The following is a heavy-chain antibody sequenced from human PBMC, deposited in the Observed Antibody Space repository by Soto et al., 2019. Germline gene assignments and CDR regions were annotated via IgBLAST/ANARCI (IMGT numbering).Heavy chain of an antibody. V-gene: IGHV4-30-2*01. D-gene: IGHD1-1*01. J-gene: IGHJ5*02. CDR3: ARVGLDEDWFDP. CDR2: IYHSGST. CDR1: GGSISSGVSS. Sequence: SETLSLTCAVSGGSISSGVSSWSWIRQPPGKGLEWIGYIYHSGSTYYNPSLKSRVTISVDRSKNQFSLKLSSVTAADTAVYYCARVGLDEDWFDPWGQGTLVTVSS.